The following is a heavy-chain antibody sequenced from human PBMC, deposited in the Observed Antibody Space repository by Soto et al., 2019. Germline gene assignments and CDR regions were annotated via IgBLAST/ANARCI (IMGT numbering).Heavy chain of an antibody. CDR1: GGSISSGGYY. CDR2: IYYSGST. V-gene: IGHV4-31*03. Sequence: SETLSLTCTVSGGSISSGGYYWSWIRQHPGKGLEWIGYIYYSGSTYYNPSLKSRVTISVDTSKNQFSLKLSSVTAADTAVYYCAREVGHIVVVNAGDDAFDIWGQGTMVPVSS. J-gene: IGHJ3*02. D-gene: IGHD2-21*01. CDR3: AREVGHIVVVNAGDDAFDI.